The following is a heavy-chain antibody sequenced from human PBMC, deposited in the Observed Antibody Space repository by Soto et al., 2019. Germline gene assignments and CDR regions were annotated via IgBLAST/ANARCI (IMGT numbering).Heavy chain of an antibody. CDR3: AKVIFGVGERDYYYGMDV. J-gene: IGHJ6*02. CDR1: GFTFSSYA. CDR2: ISGSGGST. D-gene: IGHD3-3*01. V-gene: IGHV3-23*01. Sequence: GGSLRLSCAASGFTFSSYAMSWVRQAPGKGLEWVSAISGSGGSTYYADSVKGRFTISRDNSKNTLYLQMNSLRAEDTAVYYCAKVIFGVGERDYYYGMDVWGQGTTVTVSS.